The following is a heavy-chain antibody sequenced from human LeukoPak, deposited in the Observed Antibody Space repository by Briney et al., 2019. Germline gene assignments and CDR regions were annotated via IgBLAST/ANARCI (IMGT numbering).Heavy chain of an antibody. Sequence: GASVKVSCKASGYTFSGTGWYLYWLRQAPGQGLEGMGWIYPYTGATHYEQNVQGRVALTRDTSIRTAYMELSRLRPDDTAVYYYARDGPAQMVEFDYWGQGTLVTVSS. J-gene: IGHJ4*02. D-gene: IGHD3-10*01. CDR1: GYTFSGTGWY. V-gene: IGHV1-2*02. CDR3: ARDGPAQMVEFDY. CDR2: IYPYTGAT.